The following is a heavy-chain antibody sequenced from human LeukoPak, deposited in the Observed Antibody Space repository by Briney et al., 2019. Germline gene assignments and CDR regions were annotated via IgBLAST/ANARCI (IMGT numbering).Heavy chain of an antibody. Sequence: GASVKVSCKASGYTFTSYGISWVRQATGQGLEWMGWISAHNGDTNYAQKFQGRVSMTTDTSTSTGYMELRSLTSDDTAVYYCARDLKRTVGATTTSDYWGQGTLVTVSS. D-gene: IGHD1-26*01. V-gene: IGHV1-18*01. CDR1: GYTFTSYG. J-gene: IGHJ4*02. CDR2: ISAHNGDT. CDR3: ARDLKRTVGATTTSDY.